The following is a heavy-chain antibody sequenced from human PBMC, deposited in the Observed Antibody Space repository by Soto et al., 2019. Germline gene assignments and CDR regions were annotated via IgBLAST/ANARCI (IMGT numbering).Heavy chain of an antibody. CDR3: ARGVGVSCSWYIEKLGEQYYYYGMDV. CDR2: IVPIFGTA. Sequence: SVKVSCKASGGTFRSYAISWVRQAPGQGLEWMGGIVPIFGTANYAQKFQGRVTITADKSTSTAYMELSSLRSEDTAVYYCARGVGVSCSWYIEKLGEQYYYYGMDVWGQGTTVTVSS. CDR1: GGTFRSYA. D-gene: IGHD6-13*01. V-gene: IGHV1-69*06. J-gene: IGHJ6*02.